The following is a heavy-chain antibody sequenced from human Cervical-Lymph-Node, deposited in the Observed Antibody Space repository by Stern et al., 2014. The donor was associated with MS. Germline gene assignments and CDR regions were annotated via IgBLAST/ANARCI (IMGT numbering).Heavy chain of an antibody. CDR2: INTDNGYT. Sequence: QMQLVQSGAEVKKPGAAVKVSCKASGYNFTTNALHWVRQAPGQSLEWMGWINTDNGYTRYSQKVQGRVTITRDTSSNTVYMEMSSLRSEDTAIYYCARDISVLLRRIQLGVAHYFDYWGQGTLVTVTS. CDR3: ARDISVLLRRIQLGVAHYFDY. D-gene: IGHD1-1*01. CDR1: GYNFTTNA. J-gene: IGHJ4*02. V-gene: IGHV1-3*04.